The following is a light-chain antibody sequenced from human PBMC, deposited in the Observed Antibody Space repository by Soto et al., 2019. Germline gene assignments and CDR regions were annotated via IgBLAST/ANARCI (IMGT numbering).Light chain of an antibody. J-gene: IGLJ1*01. CDR2: DVT. Sequence: QSVLTQPASVSGSPGQSITISCTGTSSDVGGYNYVSWYQQHPVKAPKLMIYDVTNRPSGVSDRFSGSKSGNTASLTISGLQAEDEADYYRSSYTSSSTPYVFGTGTQLTVL. CDR1: SSDVGGYNY. CDR3: SSYTSSSTPYV. V-gene: IGLV2-14*01.